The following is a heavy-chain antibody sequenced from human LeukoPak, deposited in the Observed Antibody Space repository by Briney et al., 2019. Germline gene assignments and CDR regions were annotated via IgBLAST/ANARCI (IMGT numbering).Heavy chain of an antibody. CDR3: ARVEYYYDSSGYFDY. CDR2: ISSSGSTI. D-gene: IGHD3-22*01. V-gene: IGHV3-11*01. Sequence: PGGSLRLSCAASRFTFSDYYMSWIRQAPGKGLERVSYISSSGSTIYYADSVKGRFTISRDNAKNSLYLQMNSLRAEDTAVYYCARVEYYYDSSGYFDYWGQGTLVTVSS. CDR1: RFTFSDYY. J-gene: IGHJ4*02.